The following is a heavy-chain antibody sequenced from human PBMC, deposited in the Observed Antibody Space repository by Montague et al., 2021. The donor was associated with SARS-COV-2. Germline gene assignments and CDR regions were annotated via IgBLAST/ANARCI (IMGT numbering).Heavy chain of an antibody. V-gene: IGHV4-4*02. D-gene: IGHD3/OR15-3a*01. J-gene: IGHJ4*02. CDR2: ILHTEST. CDR3: ATGINYYDFLALQS. Sequence: SETLSLICTVSGGSIESGNWWSWVRQTPGKGLEWIGEILHTESTNFNPSLKTRVAMSVDKSRNQFSLKLTSLTAADTAVYYCATGINYYDFLALQSWGQGALVIVSS. CDR1: GGSIESGNW.